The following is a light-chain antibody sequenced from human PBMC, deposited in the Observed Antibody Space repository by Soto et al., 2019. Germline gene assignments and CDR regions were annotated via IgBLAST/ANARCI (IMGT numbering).Light chain of an antibody. Sequence: QSVLTQPRSVSGSPGQSVTIACTGTSSDVGGYNYVSWYQQHPGKAPKLMIYDVTKRPSGVPDRFSGSKSGNTASLTISGLQAEDEADYYRCAFAGSYTSFGTGTKVTVL. CDR3: CAFAGSYTS. V-gene: IGLV2-11*01. CDR2: DVT. CDR1: SSDVGGYNY. J-gene: IGLJ1*01.